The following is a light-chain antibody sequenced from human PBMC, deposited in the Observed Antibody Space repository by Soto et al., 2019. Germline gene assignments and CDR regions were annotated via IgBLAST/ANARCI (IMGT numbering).Light chain of an antibody. CDR2: HAS. V-gene: IGKV3-15*01. CDR1: QSVSSS. J-gene: IGKJ1*01. Sequence: VMTQSPATLSVSPGDRVTLSCRASQSVSSSLAWYQQKAGQPPRLLIYHASTRAPGIPARFSGSGSGTEFTLTISSLQSEDFAVYYRQVYHTWKTFGQGINVDI. CDR3: QVYHTWKT.